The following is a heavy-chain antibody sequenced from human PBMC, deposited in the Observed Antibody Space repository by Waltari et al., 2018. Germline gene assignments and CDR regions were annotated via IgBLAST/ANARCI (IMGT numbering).Heavy chain of an antibody. CDR2: FYYSGRT. V-gene: IGHV4-39*07. CDR1: GGSISSSSYY. J-gene: IGHJ4*02. CDR3: ARAGGGYRLVPFY. Sequence: QLQLQESGPGLVKPSETLSLTCTVPGGSISSSSYYWGWIRHPPGKGLEWIGSFYYSGRTYYNPSLKSRVTISVDTSKNQFSLKLSSVTAADTAVYYCARAGGGYRLVPFYWGQGTLVTVSS. D-gene: IGHD6-19*01.